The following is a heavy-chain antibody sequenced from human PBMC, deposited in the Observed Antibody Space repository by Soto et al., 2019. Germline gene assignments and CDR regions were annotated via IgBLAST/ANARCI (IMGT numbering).Heavy chain of an antibody. Sequence: QVQLQESGPGLVKSSETLSLTCTVSGGSMSGYYWSWIRQPPGKGLEWIGYIYYSGITIYNPSLKSRVTISVDTSKNQFSLKLSSVTAADTAVYYCARDLNRSNWYRGFDSWGQGTLVTVSS. J-gene: IGHJ4*02. D-gene: IGHD6-13*01. V-gene: IGHV4-59*01. CDR2: IYYSGIT. CDR1: GGSMSGYY. CDR3: ARDLNRSNWYRGFDS.